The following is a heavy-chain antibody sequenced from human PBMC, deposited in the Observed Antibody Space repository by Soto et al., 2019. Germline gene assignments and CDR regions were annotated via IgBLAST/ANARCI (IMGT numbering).Heavy chain of an antibody. Sequence: PGESLKISCKGSGYSFTSYWISWVRQMPGKGLEWMGRIDPSDSYTNYSPSFQGHVTISADKSISTAYLQWSSLKASDTAMYYCARHASSSSWYDYWGQGTLVTVSS. J-gene: IGHJ4*02. CDR1: GYSFTSYW. V-gene: IGHV5-10-1*01. CDR2: IDPSDSYT. D-gene: IGHD6-13*01. CDR3: ARHASSSSWYDY.